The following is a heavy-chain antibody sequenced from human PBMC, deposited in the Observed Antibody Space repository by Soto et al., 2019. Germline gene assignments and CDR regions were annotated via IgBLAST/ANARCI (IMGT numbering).Heavy chain of an antibody. CDR3: ARSPDSGDYVDY. D-gene: IGHD4-17*01. CDR2: IYFSGTT. Sequence: QVQLQESGPRLVQPSETLSLTCSVSGGSVSSDSYYWSWIRQPPGAGLEWIGYIYFSGTTNYNPSLESRVTILVDSSKNQFSLKLSSVTAADTAVYYCARSPDSGDYVDYWGQGNLVAVSS. CDR1: GGSVSSDSYY. J-gene: IGHJ4*02. V-gene: IGHV4-61*01.